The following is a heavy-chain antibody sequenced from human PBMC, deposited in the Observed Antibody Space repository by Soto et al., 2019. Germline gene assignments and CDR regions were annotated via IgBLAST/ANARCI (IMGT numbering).Heavy chain of an antibody. CDR1: GFRFSSYS. D-gene: IGHD4-17*01. J-gene: IGHJ4*02. CDR2: ITGSGDKT. Sequence: PGGSLRLSXADSGFRFSSYSMSWVRQAPGKGLEWVSAITGSGDKTYYADSVKGRFTISRDNSKKTHYLQMSSLRAEDSAIYYCATMDGYFQFWGQGTLVTVSS. CDR3: ATMDGYFQF. V-gene: IGHV3-23*01.